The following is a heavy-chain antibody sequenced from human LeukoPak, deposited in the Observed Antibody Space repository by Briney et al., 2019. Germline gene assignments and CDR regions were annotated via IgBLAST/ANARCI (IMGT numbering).Heavy chain of an antibody. V-gene: IGHV3-23*01. CDR1: GFTFSSYG. J-gene: IGHJ4*02. CDR2: ISGSGGST. D-gene: IGHD1-7*01. CDR3: AKDQRPMVNYAWQYFDY. Sequence: GGSLRLSCAASGFTFSSYGMSWVRKAPGEGLGWVSAISGSGGSTYYADSVRGGFTLSRDNSKNPLYLQMNSLRAEDTAVYYCAKDQRPMVNYAWQYFDYWGQGTLVTVSS.